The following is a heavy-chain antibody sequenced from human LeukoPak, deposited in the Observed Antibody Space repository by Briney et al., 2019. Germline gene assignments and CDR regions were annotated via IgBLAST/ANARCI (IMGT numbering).Heavy chain of an antibody. Sequence: SQTLSLTCTVSGGSISSGDYYWSWIRQPPGKGLEWIGYIYYSGSTNYNPSLKSRVTISVDTSKNQFSLKLSSVTAADTAVYYCARDRYYYDSSGYRLVGFDYWGQGTLVTVSS. J-gene: IGHJ4*02. V-gene: IGHV4-30-4*01. CDR1: GGSISSGDYY. CDR3: ARDRYYYDSSGYRLVGFDY. D-gene: IGHD3-22*01. CDR2: IYYSGST.